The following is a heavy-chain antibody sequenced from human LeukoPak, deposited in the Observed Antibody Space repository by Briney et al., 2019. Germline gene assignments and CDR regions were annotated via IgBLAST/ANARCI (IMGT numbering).Heavy chain of an antibody. Sequence: SETLSLTCTVSGGSISSYYWSWIRQPPGKGLEWIGYIYYSGSTNYNPSLKSRVTISVDTSKNQFSPKLSSVTAADTAVYYCASFYYDSSGDAFDIWGQGTMVTVSS. D-gene: IGHD3-22*01. CDR1: GGSISSYY. J-gene: IGHJ3*02. CDR3: ASFYYDSSGDAFDI. CDR2: IYYSGST. V-gene: IGHV4-59*08.